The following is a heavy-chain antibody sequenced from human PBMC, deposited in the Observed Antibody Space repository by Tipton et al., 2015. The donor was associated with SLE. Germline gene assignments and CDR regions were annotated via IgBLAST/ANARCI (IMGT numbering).Heavy chain of an antibody. J-gene: IGHJ4*02. V-gene: IGHV4-59*08. CDR1: GGPISGHY. CDR3: ARHAGDYAYFDS. Sequence: LRLSCTVSGGPISGHYRSWIRQPPGKGLEWIGYIYDSGSTSYNPSLKSRVTISEDTSKQQFSLKLSSLTAADTAVYYCARHAGDYAYFDSWGQGTLVTASS. D-gene: IGHD4-17*01. CDR2: IYDSGST.